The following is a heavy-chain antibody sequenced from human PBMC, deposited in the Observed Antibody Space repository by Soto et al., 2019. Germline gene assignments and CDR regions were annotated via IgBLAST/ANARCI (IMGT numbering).Heavy chain of an antibody. CDR2: ISGSGGST. D-gene: IGHD6-13*01. CDR1: GFTFSSYA. Sequence: GGSLRLSCAASGFTFSSYAMSWVRQAPGKGLEWVSAISGSGGSTYYADSVKGRFTISRDNSKNTLYLQMNSLRAEDTAVYYCAKDSGAAAGTLFDLYYFDYWGQGTLVTVSS. V-gene: IGHV3-23*01. CDR3: AKDSGAAAGTLFDLYYFDY. J-gene: IGHJ4*02.